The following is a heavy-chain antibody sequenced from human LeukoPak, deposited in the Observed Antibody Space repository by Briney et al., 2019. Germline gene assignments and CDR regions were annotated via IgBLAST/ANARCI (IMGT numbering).Heavy chain of an antibody. J-gene: IGHJ3*02. V-gene: IGHV1-2*02. CDR2: ITPNSDGT. CDR1: GYIFTGYY. CDR3: ASGDYSGTKPDPLDM. D-gene: IGHD1-26*01. Sequence: ASVKVSCKASGYIFTGYYMHWVRQAPGQGLEWMGCITPNSDGTEYTQKFQGRVTMTRDTSISTAYMELSRLRSDDTAVYYCASGDYSGTKPDPLDMWGQGTLVTVSS.